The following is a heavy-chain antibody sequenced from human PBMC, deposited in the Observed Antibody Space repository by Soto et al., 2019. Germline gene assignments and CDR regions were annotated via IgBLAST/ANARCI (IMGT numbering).Heavy chain of an antibody. J-gene: IGHJ4*02. V-gene: IGHV4-59*01. CDR2: IYYSGST. Sequence: SETLSLTCTVSGGSISSYYWSWIRQPPGKGLEWIGYIYYSGSTNYNPSLKSRVTISVDTSKNQFSLKLSSVTAADTAVYYCARVMAAVTTGLPYYFDYWGQGTLVTVSS. D-gene: IGHD4-4*01. CDR3: ARVMAAVTTGLPYYFDY. CDR1: GGSISSYY.